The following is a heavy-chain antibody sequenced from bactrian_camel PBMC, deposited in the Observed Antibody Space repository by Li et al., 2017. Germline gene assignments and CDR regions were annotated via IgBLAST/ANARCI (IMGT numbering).Heavy chain of an antibody. V-gene: IGHV3S53*01. CDR2: IHRDGRT. CDR3: AAGTSTGFPFRESAYPY. CDR1: GFTYSNIC. J-gene: IGHJ4*01. Sequence: QVQLVESGGGSVQAGGSLRLSCAASGFTYSNICMAWFRQFPGKDREGVAAIHRDGRTKYGDRVKGRFTISKDNSERTLYLQMDSLKPEDTATYYCAAGTSTGFPFRESAYPYWGQGTQVTVS. D-gene: IGHD5*01.